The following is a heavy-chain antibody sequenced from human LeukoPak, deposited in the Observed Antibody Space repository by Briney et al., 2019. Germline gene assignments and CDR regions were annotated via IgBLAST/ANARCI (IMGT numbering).Heavy chain of an antibody. V-gene: IGHV3-21*04. J-gene: IGHJ5*02. CDR1: GFTFSSYS. Sequence: GASLRLSCAASGFTFSSYSIHWVRQAPGKGLEWVSSISGPDNYVYYADTVTGRFAISRDNAKNSVYLQMNSLRAEDTAVYYCARASSSWYEFLNWFDPWGQGTLVTVSS. CDR2: ISGPDNYV. D-gene: IGHD6-13*01. CDR3: ARASSSWYEFLNWFDP.